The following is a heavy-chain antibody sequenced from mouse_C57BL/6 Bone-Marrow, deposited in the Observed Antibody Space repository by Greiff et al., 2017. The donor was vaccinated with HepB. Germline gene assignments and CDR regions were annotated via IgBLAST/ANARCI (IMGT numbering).Heavy chain of an antibody. Sequence: QVQLQQSRPELVKPGASVKISCKASGYSFTSYYIHWVKQRPGQGLEWIGWIYPGSGNTKYNEKFKGKATLTADTSSSTAYMQLSSLTSEDSAVYYCARGGRAWFAYWGQGTLVTVSA. CDR2: IYPGSGNT. CDR3: ARGGRAWFAY. V-gene: IGHV1-66*01. CDR1: GYSFTSYY. D-gene: IGHD1-1*02. J-gene: IGHJ3*01.